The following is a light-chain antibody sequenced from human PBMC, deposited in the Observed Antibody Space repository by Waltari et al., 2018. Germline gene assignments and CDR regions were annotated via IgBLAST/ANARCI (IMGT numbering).Light chain of an antibody. CDR3: QKYVRLPAT. CDR1: QSVSRA. Sequence: CRASQSVSRALAWYQQKPGQAPRLLIYDASTRATGIPDRFSGSGSGTAFSLTIRRLEHEDFAVYYCQKYVRLPATFGQGTKVEIK. V-gene: IGKV3-20*01. J-gene: IGKJ1*01. CDR2: DAS.